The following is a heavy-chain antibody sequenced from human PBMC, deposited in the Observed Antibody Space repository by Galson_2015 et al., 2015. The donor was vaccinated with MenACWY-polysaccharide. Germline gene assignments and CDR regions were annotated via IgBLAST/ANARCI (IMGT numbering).Heavy chain of an antibody. CDR2: ISTSGST. CDR1: RGSISSYY. J-gene: IGHJ4*02. Sequence: LSLTCTVSRGSISSYYWTWIRQPAGTGLAWLGRISTSGSTNYNPSLKSRVTMSIDTSTNQFSLRLTSATAAATALYFCARVEYNGYESHLKYWGPGILVAVSS. V-gene: IGHV4-4*07. D-gene: IGHD5-12*01. CDR3: ARVEYNGYESHLKY.